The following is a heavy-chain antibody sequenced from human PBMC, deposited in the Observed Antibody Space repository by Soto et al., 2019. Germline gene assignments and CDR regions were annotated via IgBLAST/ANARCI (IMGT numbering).Heavy chain of an antibody. J-gene: IGHJ4*02. V-gene: IGHV4-30-2*01. D-gene: IGHD6-6*01. Sequence: QLQLQESGSGLVKPSQTLSLTCAVSGGSISSGGYSWSWIRQPPGKGLEWIGYIYHSGSTYYNPSLKSRVTISVDRSKNQFSLKLSSVTAADTAVYYCAARGPGKPAARCFDYWGQGTLVTVSS. CDR1: GGSISSGGYS. CDR3: AARGPGKPAARCFDY. CDR2: IYHSGST.